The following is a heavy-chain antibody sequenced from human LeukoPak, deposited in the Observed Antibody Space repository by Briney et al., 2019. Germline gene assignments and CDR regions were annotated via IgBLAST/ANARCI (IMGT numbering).Heavy chain of an antibody. J-gene: IGHJ4*02. D-gene: IGHD2-2*01. CDR1: GFTFRSYA. CDR3: AKPKYCSSTSCFDFDY. V-gene: IGHV3-64*01. Sequence: GGSLRLSCAASGFTFRSYAMHWARQAPGKGLEYVSAISSNGDCTYYANSVKGRFTISRDNSKNTLYLQMGTLRAEDMSVYYCAKPKYCSSTSCFDFDYWGQGTLVTVSS. CDR2: ISSNGDCT.